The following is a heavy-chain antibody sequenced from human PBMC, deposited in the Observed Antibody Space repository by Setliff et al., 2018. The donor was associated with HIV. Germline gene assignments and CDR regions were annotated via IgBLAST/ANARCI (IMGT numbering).Heavy chain of an antibody. Sequence: SVKVSCKTSGDSFRSHAISWVRQAPGQGLEWMGGVIPKFGTANYAQKFQARVTITADESTSTAYMELSSLTSEDTAVYYCARGYNWNYVLAYWGQGTLVTVSS. J-gene: IGHJ4*02. CDR2: VIPKFGTA. CDR1: GDSFRSHA. V-gene: IGHV1-69*13. D-gene: IGHD1-7*01. CDR3: ARGYNWNYVLAY.